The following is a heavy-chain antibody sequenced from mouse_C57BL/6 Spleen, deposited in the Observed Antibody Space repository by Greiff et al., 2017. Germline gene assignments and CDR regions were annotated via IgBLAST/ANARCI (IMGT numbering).Heavy chain of an antibody. CDR3: ARDYANSGSGGY. V-gene: IGHV1-82*01. D-gene: IGHD2-4*01. CDR1: GYAFSSSW. Sequence: VQLVESGPELVKPGASVKISCKASGYAFSSSWMNWVKQRPGKGLEWIGRIYPGDGDTNYIGKFKGKATLTADKSSSTADMQRSSLTSEDSAVYFCARDYANSGSGGYWGQGTTLTVSS. CDR2: IYPGDGDT. J-gene: IGHJ2*01.